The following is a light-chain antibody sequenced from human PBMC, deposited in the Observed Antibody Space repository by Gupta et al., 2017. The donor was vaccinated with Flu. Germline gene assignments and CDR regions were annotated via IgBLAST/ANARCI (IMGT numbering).Light chain of an antibody. CDR1: SSNIGTNY. V-gene: IGLV1-47*01. J-gene: IGLJ3*02. Sequence: QSVLTQPPSASGIPGQRVTISCSGSSSNIGTNYVYWYQQLPGTAPKLLIYRNDQRPSGVPDRFSGSTSGTSASLAISELRSEDEADYYCAAWDDSLRGPNWVFGGGTKLTVL. CDR2: RND. CDR3: AAWDDSLRGPNWV.